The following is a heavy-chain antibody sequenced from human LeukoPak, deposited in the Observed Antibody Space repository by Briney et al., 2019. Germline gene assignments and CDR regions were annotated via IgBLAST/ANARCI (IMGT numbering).Heavy chain of an antibody. Sequence: GASVKVSCKASGYTFTGYYMHWVRQAPGQGLEWMGWSNPNSGGTNYAQKFQGRVTMTRDTSISTAYMELSRLRSDDTAVYYCASCSRTSCHTQFDYWGQGTMVTVSS. CDR1: GYTFTGYY. CDR2: SNPNSGGT. D-gene: IGHD2-2*01. CDR3: ASCSRTSCHTQFDY. J-gene: IGHJ4*02. V-gene: IGHV1-2*02.